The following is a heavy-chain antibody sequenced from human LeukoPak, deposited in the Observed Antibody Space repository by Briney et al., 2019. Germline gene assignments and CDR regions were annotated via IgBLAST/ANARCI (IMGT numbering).Heavy chain of an antibody. CDR3: ARDHGFSGGSYFDTFDI. J-gene: IGHJ3*02. CDR1: GYIFTTYG. D-gene: IGHD1-26*01. CDR2: ISGYNYDT. V-gene: IGHV1-18*01. Sequence: GASVKVSCKASGYIFTTYGISWVRQAPGQGLEWMGWISGYNYDTNYAQTLQGRVTMTTDTSTSTAYMEQSRLTSDDTAVYYCARDHGFSGGSYFDTFDIWGRGTMVTVSS.